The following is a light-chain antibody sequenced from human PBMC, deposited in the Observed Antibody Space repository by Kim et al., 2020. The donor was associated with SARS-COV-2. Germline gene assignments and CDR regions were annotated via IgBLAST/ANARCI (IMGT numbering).Light chain of an antibody. J-gene: IGKJ5*01. CDR2: AAS. CDR1: QSVDGSF. CDR3: QQYGSSPIT. V-gene: IGKV3-20*01. Sequence: EIVLTQSPGTLSLSPGERATLSCRASQSVDGSFSAWYQQTPGQAPRLLNYAASSRATGIPDRSGGRGGGAVFILIISRQAADVFAVYYWQQYGSSPITFGQGTRLEIK.